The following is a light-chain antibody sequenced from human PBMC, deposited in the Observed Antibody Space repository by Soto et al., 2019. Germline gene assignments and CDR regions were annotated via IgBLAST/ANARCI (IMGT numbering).Light chain of an antibody. CDR3: QVSNNWSIA. J-gene: IGKJ5*01. CDR2: DAS. V-gene: IGKV3-11*01. Sequence: EIVLTQSPATLSLSPGERATLSCRASQSINRHLAWYQQKPGQAPRLLIYDASTRATSIPATFSGSGSGTDFTITISRLEPEDGAVYYWQVSNNWSIAFGRGTKLE. CDR1: QSINRH.